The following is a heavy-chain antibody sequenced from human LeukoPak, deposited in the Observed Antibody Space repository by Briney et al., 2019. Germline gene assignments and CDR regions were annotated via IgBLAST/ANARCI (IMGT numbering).Heavy chain of an antibody. CDR3: AKGHARNVREPDY. CDR1: GFTFDDYA. Sequence: PGGSLRLSCAASGFTFDDYAMHWVRQAPGKGLEWVSGISWNSGSIGYADSVKGRFTISRDNAKNSLYLQMNSLRAEDTALYYCAKGHARNVREPDYWGQGTLVTVSS. V-gene: IGHV3-9*01. CDR2: ISWNSGSI. D-gene: IGHD1-14*01. J-gene: IGHJ4*02.